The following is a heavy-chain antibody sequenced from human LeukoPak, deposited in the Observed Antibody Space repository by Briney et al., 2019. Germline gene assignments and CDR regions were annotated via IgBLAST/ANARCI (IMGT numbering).Heavy chain of an antibody. D-gene: IGHD1-26*01. CDR1: GGSFSGYY. CDR2: MYASGTT. J-gene: IGHJ4*02. Sequence: PSETLSLTCAVYGGSFSGYYWTWIRQPAGKGLEWIGRMYASGTTNYNPSLKSRVTMSVDTSKNQFSLKLSSVTAADTAMYYCARESGGYRPLDYWGQGTPVTVSS. V-gene: IGHV4-4*07. CDR3: ARESGGYRPLDY.